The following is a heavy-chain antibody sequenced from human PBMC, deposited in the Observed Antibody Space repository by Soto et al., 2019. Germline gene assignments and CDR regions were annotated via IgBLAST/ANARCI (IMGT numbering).Heavy chain of an antibody. CDR2: AYYMSRWSN. Sequence: KQSQTLSLTCVVSGGSVSTNGGAWNWIRQSPLRGLEWLGRAYYMSRWSNDYAASVRSRIAINPDTSRNQFSLQLNYVTPEDTGIYYCARGRDSAFDIWGQGTVVTVSS. J-gene: IGHJ3*02. V-gene: IGHV6-1*01. CDR3: ARGRDSAFDI. CDR1: GGSVSTNGGA.